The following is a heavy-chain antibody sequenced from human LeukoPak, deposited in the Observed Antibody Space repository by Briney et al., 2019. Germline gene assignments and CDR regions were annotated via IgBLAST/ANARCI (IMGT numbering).Heavy chain of an antibody. D-gene: IGHD3-9*01. CDR3: ATEHPATYDILTGSLDY. CDR1: GYTFTGYY. CDR2: INPNSGGT. J-gene: IGHJ4*02. V-gene: IGHV1-2*02. Sequence: ASVKVSCKASGYTFTGYYMHWVRQAPGQGLEWMGWINPNSGGTNYAQKFQGRVTMTRDTSISTAYMELSSLRSEDTAVYYCATEHPATYDILTGSLDYWGQGTLVTVSS.